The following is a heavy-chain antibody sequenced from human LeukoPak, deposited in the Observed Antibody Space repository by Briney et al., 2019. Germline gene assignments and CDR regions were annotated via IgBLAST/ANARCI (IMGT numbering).Heavy chain of an antibody. CDR2: IYYSGST. CDR1: GGSISISSYY. D-gene: IGHD3-22*01. Sequence: PSETLSLTCTVSGGSISISSYYWGWIRQPPGKGLDYIGSIYYSGSTYYNPSLKSRVTISVDTSKNQFSLKLTSVTAADTAVYYCARLHTMIVVRLGLSTDPNWFDPWGQGTLVTVSS. V-gene: IGHV4-39*07. J-gene: IGHJ5*02. CDR3: ARLHTMIVVRLGLSTDPNWFDP.